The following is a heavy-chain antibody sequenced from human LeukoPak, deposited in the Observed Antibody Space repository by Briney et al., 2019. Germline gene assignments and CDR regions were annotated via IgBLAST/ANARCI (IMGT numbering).Heavy chain of an antibody. D-gene: IGHD3/OR15-3a*01. Sequence: SGGSLRLSCAASGFTFSSSAMSWVRQAPGKGLEWVSAISGSGGNTYYADSVKGRFIISRDDSKNALSLQLNSLRPEDTALYYCAKHFCTGLDCSLFDSWGQGTLVTVSS. CDR2: ISGSGGNT. V-gene: IGHV3-23*01. CDR3: AKHFCTGLDCSLFDS. J-gene: IGHJ4*02. CDR1: GFTFSSSA.